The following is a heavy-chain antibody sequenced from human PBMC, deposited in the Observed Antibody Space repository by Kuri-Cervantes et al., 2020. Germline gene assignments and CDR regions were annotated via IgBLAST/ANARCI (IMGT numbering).Heavy chain of an antibody. D-gene: IGHD5-18*01. V-gene: IGHV1-8*02. J-gene: IGHJ4*02. Sequence: ASVKVSCKASGYTFTSYDINWVRQATGQGLEWMGWMNPNSGNTGYAQKFQGRVTMTRNTSISTAYMELSSLRSEDTAVYYCAKGDTAMAFLVDYWGQGTLVTVSS. CDR1: GYTFTSYD. CDR3: AKGDTAMAFLVDY. CDR2: MNPNSGNT.